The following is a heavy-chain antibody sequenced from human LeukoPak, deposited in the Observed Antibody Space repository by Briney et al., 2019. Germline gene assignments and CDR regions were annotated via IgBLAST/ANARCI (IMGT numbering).Heavy chain of an antibody. CDR3: ARDEDSSSLDY. Sequence: SETLSLTCAVYGGSFSSYYWSWIRQPAGKGLEWIGRIYTSGSTNYNPSLRSRVTMSVDTSKNQFSLKLSSVTAADTAVYYCARDEDSSSLDYWGQGTLVTVSS. D-gene: IGHD6-13*01. CDR1: GGSFSSYY. J-gene: IGHJ4*02. CDR2: IYTSGST. V-gene: IGHV4-4*07.